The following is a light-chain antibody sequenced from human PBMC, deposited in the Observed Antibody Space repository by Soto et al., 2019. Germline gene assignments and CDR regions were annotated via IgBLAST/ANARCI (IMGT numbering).Light chain of an antibody. J-gene: IGKJ5*01. V-gene: IGKV1-33*01. CDR1: QDISNY. Sequence: DLQMTQSPSSLSASVGDRVTITCQASQDISNYLNWYQQKPGKAPKLLIYDASNLETGVPSRFIGSGSGTDFALTISSLQPEDIGTYYCQQYDNLPLTFGQRTRLEIK. CDR2: DAS. CDR3: QQYDNLPLT.